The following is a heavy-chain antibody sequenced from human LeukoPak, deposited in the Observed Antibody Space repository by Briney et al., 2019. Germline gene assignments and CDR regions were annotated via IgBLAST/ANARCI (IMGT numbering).Heavy chain of an antibody. D-gene: IGHD3-10*01. CDR3: ARDPPSQYYYGSGRSGGFDP. V-gene: IGHV1-3*01. J-gene: IGHJ5*02. CDR1: GYTFTSYA. Sequence: ASVKVSCKASGYTFTSYAMHWVRQAPGQRLEWMGWINAGNGNTKYSQKFQGRVTITRDTSASTAYMELSSLRSEDTAVYYCARDPPSQYYYGSGRSGGFDPWGQGTLVTVSS. CDR2: INAGNGNT.